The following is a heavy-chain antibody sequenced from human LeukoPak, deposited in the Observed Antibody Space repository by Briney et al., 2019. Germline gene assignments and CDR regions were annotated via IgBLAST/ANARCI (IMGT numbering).Heavy chain of an antibody. CDR3: ARYSSSGAFDI. Sequence: SQTLSLTCTVSGGSISSGDYFWSWIRQPPGKGLEWIGHIYRSGSTYYNPSLNSRVTISVDRSKNQFSLNLSSVTAADTAVYYCARYSSSGAFDIWGQGTMVTVSS. CDR2: IYRSGST. J-gene: IGHJ3*02. CDR1: GGSISSGDYF. V-gene: IGHV4-30-2*01. D-gene: IGHD6-6*01.